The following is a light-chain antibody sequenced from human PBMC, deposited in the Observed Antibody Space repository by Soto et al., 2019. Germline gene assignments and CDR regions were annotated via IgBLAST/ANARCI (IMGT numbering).Light chain of an antibody. CDR1: QSVSSN. CDR2: GAS. CDR3: QQDNNWPPRGRT. Sequence: EIVMTQSPATLSVSPGERATLSCRASQSVSSNLAWYQQKPGQAPRLLIYGASTRATGIPARFSGSGSGTEFTLTISSLQSEDFAVYYCQQDNNWPPRGRTFGQGTKVEIK. V-gene: IGKV3-15*01. J-gene: IGKJ1*01.